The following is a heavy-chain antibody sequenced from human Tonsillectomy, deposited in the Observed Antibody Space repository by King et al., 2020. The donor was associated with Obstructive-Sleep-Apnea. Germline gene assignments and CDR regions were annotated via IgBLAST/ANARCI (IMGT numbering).Heavy chain of an antibody. CDR3: VRGMEAAVRGYFDY. J-gene: IGHJ4*02. CDR2: ISWNSDTK. CDR1: GFTFDDYA. V-gene: IGHV3-9*01. D-gene: IGHD4-23*01. Sequence: VQLVQSGGTLVQPGRSLRLSCAASGFTFDDYAINWVRQVPGKGLEWVSGISWNSDTKGYADSVKGRFTISRDNAKNSLYLQMNSLRPEDTALYYCVRGMEAAVRGYFDYWGQGTQVTVSS.